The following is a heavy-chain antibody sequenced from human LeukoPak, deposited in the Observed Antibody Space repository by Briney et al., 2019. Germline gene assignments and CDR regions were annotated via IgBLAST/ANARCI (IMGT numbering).Heavy chain of an antibody. CDR2: IYYSGST. Sequence: SETLSLTCTVSGGSISSSSYYWGWIRQPPGKGLEWIGSIYYSGSTNYNPSLKSRVTISVDKSKNQFSLKLSSVTAADTAVYYCARIARGVYYDSSDYWGQGTLVTVSS. CDR1: GGSISSSSYY. J-gene: IGHJ4*02. D-gene: IGHD3-22*01. V-gene: IGHV4-39*07. CDR3: ARIARGVYYDSSDY.